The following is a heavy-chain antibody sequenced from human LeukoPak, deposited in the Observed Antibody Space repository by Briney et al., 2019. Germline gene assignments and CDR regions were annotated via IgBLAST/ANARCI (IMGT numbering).Heavy chain of an antibody. J-gene: IGHJ3*02. CDR2: SSSSSSYI. D-gene: IGHD5-18*01. CDR1: GFTFSSYS. CDR3: AREGGYSYGSHAFDI. V-gene: IGHV3-21*01. Sequence: PGGSLRLSCAASGFTFSSYSMNWVRQAPGKGLEWVSSSSSSSSYIYYADSVKGRFTISRDNAKNSLYLQMNSLRAEDTAVYYCAREGGYSYGSHAFDIWGQGTMVTVSS.